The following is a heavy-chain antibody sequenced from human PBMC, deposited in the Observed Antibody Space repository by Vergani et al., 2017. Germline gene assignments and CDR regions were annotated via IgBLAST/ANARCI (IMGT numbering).Heavy chain of an antibody. Sequence: QVQLQESGPGLVKPSGTLSLTCAVSGGSISSSNWWSWVRQPPGKGLEWIGEIYHSGSTNYNPSLKSRVTISVDKSKNQFSLKLSSVTAADTAVYYCATQQGYCSSTSCYSNWFDPWGQGTLVTVSS. D-gene: IGHD2-2*01. J-gene: IGHJ5*02. CDR1: GGSISSSNW. CDR3: ATQQGYCSSTSCYSNWFDP. CDR2: IYHSGST. V-gene: IGHV4-4*02.